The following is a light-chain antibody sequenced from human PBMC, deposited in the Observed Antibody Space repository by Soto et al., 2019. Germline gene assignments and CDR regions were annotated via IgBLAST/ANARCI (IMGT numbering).Light chain of an antibody. CDR1: SSDVGDYNY. CDR2: DVS. J-gene: IGLJ1*01. Sequence: QSALTQPPSASGSPGQSVTISCTGTSSDVGDYNYVSWYQQPPGKAPKLLIYDVSKRPSGVPDRFSGSKSGNTASLTVSGLQAEDEGDYYCSSYAGSNYPYVFGTGTQLTVL. CDR3: SSYAGSNYPYV. V-gene: IGLV2-8*01.